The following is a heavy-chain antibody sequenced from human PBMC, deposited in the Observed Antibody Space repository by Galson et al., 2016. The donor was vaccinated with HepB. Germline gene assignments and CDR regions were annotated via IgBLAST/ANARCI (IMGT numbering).Heavy chain of an antibody. D-gene: IGHD6-19*01. CDR1: GFTFDDYA. CDR3: AKGGAVAGTGGYYFDY. Sequence: SLRLSCAASGFTFDDYAMHWVRQAPGKGLEWLSLISWDGGNTYYADSVNGRFTISRDNSKNSLYLQMNSLRAEDTALYYCAKGGAVAGTGGYYFDYWGQGTLVTVSS. CDR2: ISWDGGNT. J-gene: IGHJ4*02. V-gene: IGHV3-43D*03.